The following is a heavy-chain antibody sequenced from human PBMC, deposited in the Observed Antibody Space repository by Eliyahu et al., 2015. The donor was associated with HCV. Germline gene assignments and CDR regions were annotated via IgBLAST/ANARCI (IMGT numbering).Heavy chain of an antibody. D-gene: IGHD3-9*01. CDR3: ARGVYDILTGYYSEFAVGGYFDY. CDR1: GFSLSNARMG. J-gene: IGHJ4*02. V-gene: IGHV2-26*01. CDR2: IFSNDEK. Sequence: QVTLKESGPVLVKPTETLTLTCTVSGFSLSNARMGVSWIRQPPGKALEWLAHIFSNDEKSYSTSLKSRLTISKDTSKSQVVLTMTNMDPVDTATYYCARGVYDILTGYYSEFAVGGYFDYWGQGTLVTVSS.